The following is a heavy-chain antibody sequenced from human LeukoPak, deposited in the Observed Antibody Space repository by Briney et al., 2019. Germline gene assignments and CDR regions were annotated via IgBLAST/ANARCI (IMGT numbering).Heavy chain of an antibody. V-gene: IGHV3-23*01. CDR2: ISGSGGST. CDR3: AKKFFYDSSGHFDY. J-gene: IGHJ4*02. Sequence: GGSLRLSCAVSGFTFSSYAMGWVRQAPGKGLEWVSAISGSGGSTYYADSVKGRFTISRDNSKNTLYLQMNSLRAEDTAIYYCAKKFFYDSSGHFDYWGQGTLVTVSS. CDR1: GFTFSSYA. D-gene: IGHD3-22*01.